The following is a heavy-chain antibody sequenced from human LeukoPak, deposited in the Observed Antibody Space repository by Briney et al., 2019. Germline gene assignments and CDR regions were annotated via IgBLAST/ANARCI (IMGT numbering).Heavy chain of an antibody. D-gene: IGHD6-13*01. Sequence: PGGSLRLSCAASGFTFSSYWMNWVRQAPGKGLEWVANIKQDGSEKFYVDSVKGRFTISRDNAKNSLYLQMNSLRAEDTAVYYCARDPHSLRGSSWFGGPMNWYFDLWGRGTLVTVSS. J-gene: IGHJ2*01. CDR2: IKQDGSEK. CDR3: ARDPHSLRGSSWFGGPMNWYFDL. CDR1: GFTFSSYW. V-gene: IGHV3-7*01.